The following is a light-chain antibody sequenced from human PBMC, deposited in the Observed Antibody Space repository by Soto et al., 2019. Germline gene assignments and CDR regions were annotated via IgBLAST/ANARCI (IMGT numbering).Light chain of an antibody. CDR2: GAS. Sequence: EIVLTQSPGTLSLSPGERATLSCRASQSVSSSYLAWYQQKPGQAPRLLIYGASSRATGIPDRFSGSGSGTDFTLTISRLEPEDFAVYYCQQYGSSPPERTFGQGTKVDI. J-gene: IGKJ1*01. V-gene: IGKV3-20*01. CDR1: QSVSSSY. CDR3: QQYGSSPPERT.